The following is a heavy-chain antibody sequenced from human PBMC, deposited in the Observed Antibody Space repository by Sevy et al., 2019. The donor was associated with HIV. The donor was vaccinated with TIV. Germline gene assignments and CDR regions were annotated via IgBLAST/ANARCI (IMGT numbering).Heavy chain of an antibody. CDR2: FDPQYGET. D-gene: IGHD2-8*02. V-gene: IGHV1-24*01. CDR3: ARGGYCTGGVCYGGRGVFDY. CDR1: GYTLTKLS. Sequence: ASVKVSCKVSGYTLTKLSIHWVRQAPGKGLEWMGDFDPQYGETIYARRFQGRVTMTTDSSTGTAYLELRSLTSDHTAVYYCARGGYCTGGVCYGGRGVFDYWGQGTLVTVCS. J-gene: IGHJ4*02.